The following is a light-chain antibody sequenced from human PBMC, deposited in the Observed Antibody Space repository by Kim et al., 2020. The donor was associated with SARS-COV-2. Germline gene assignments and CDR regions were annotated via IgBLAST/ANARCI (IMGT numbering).Light chain of an antibody. Sequence: AIQLTQSPSSLSASVGDRVTITCRASQGISSALAWYQQKPGKTPELLIYDASSLESGVPSRFSGSASGTDFTLTISSLQPEDFATYYCQHFNNYPITFGQGTRLEIK. J-gene: IGKJ5*01. CDR1: QGISSA. CDR2: DAS. CDR3: QHFNNYPIT. V-gene: IGKV1D-13*01.